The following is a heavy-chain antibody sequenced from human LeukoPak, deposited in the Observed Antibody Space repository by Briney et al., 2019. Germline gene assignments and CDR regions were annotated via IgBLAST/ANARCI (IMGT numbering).Heavy chain of an antibody. CDR3: ARGARGFWSGYYDY. V-gene: IGHV3-48*01. Sequence: GGSLRLSCAASGFTFSSYSMNWVRQAPGKGLEWVSYISSGSSTIYYTDSVKGRFTISRDNAKNSLYLQMNSLRAEDTAVSYCARGARGFWSGYYDYWGQGTLVTVSS. J-gene: IGHJ4*02. CDR1: GFTFSSYS. CDR2: ISSGSSTI. D-gene: IGHD3-3*01.